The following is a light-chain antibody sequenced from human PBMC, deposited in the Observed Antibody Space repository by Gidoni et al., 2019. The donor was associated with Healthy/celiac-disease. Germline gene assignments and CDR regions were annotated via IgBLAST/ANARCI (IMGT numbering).Light chain of an antibody. CDR2: ANR. J-gene: IGLJ1*01. CDR3: RSYDTSLSAYV. Sequence: QSVLTQPPSASAAPGHKITISCTGSSPNLGAGHHVHWYQHLPGTAPKVLIFANRNRPSGVPDRFSASKSGTSASLVITGLQPEDETDYYCRSYDTSLSAYVFGTGTKVTVL. V-gene: IGLV1-40*01. CDR1: SPNLGAGHH.